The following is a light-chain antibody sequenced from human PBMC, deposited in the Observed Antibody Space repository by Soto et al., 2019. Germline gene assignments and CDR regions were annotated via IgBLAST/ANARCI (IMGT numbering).Light chain of an antibody. CDR1: QSIRGN. CDR2: CAS. Sequence: DIGMTRYAPTTSVSSARRATLSCRASQSIRGNVAWYQQKPGQAPRLLIYCASTRATGITARFSGSGSGTELTLTISRLQSEDFALYYCHQYNRWPPGTFGQRAKVAIK. J-gene: IGKJ2*01. V-gene: IGKV3-15*01. CDR3: HQYNRWPPGT.